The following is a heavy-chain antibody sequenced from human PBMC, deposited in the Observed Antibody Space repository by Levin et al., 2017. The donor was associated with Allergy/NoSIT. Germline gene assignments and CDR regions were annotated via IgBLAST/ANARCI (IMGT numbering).Heavy chain of an antibody. CDR2: ISRDESST. CDR3: ARASVDSSGFSFDL. CDR1: GFTFSSYW. V-gene: IGHV3-74*01. Sequence: GGSLRLSCEASGFTFSSYWMHWVRQSPGKGLVWVSRISRDESSTTYADSVKGRFTISRDNAKNTLYLQMNSLRAEDTAVYYCARASVDSSGFSFDLWGQGNPVTVSS. D-gene: IGHD3-22*01. J-gene: IGHJ4*02.